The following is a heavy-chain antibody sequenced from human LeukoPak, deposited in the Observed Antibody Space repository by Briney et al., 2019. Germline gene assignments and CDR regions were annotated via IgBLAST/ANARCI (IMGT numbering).Heavy chain of an antibody. CDR2: IDPNSGGT. D-gene: IGHD3/OR15-3a*01. CDR1: GYTFTAYY. Sequence: ASVKVSCKASGYTFTAYYIHWVRQAPGQGLEWMGWIDPNSGGTNYAQRFQGRVTMTRDTSNSTAYMELSRLRSDDTAVYYCARGGSMIFGVLNDWGQGARVTVSS. CDR3: ARGGSMIFGVLND. V-gene: IGHV1-2*02. J-gene: IGHJ4*02.